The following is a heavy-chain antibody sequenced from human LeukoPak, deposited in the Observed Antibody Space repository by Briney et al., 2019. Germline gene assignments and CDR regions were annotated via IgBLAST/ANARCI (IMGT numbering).Heavy chain of an antibody. D-gene: IGHD3-3*01. CDR2: IYYSGST. CDR1: GGSISSYY. CDR3: ARAADFWSGSSRWFDP. Sequence: PSETLSLTCTVSGGSISSYYWSWIRQPPGKGLEWIGYIYYSGSTNYNPSLKSRVTISVDTSKNQFSLKLSSVTAADTAVYYCARAADFWSGSSRWFDPWGQGTLVTVSS. V-gene: IGHV4-59*01. J-gene: IGHJ5*02.